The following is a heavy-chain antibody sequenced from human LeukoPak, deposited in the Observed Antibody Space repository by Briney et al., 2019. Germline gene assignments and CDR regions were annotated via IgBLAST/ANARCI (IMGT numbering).Heavy chain of an antibody. J-gene: IGHJ6*04. CDR3: ARAGVYPFYYYGMDV. D-gene: IGHD2-8*01. CDR2: IYYSGST. Sequence: SETLSLTCTVSGGSISSYYWSWIRQPPGKGLEWIGYIYYSGSTNYNPSLKSRATISVDPPKTQSPLKLSSVPAADTAVYYWARAGVYPFYYYGMDVGGKGTTVTVPS. CDR1: GGSISSYY. V-gene: IGHV4-59*08.